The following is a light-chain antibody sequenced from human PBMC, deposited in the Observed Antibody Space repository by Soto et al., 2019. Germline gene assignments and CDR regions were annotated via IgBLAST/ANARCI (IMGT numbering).Light chain of an antibody. V-gene: IGKV1-27*01. J-gene: IGKJ1*01. CDR3: QNYNGAPWT. CDR1: QDISNY. CDR2: AAF. Sequence: DIQMTQSPSSLSASVGDRVTITCRASQDISNYLAWYQQKPGKVPKLLIYAAFTLNSGVPSRFSGSGSGTDFTLTISGLQPEDVANYYCQNYNGAPWTFGQGTKVEIK.